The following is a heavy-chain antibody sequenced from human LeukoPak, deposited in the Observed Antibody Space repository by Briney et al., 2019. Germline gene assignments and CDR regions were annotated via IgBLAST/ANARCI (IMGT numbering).Heavy chain of an antibody. Sequence: GGSLRLSCAASGFTFSSYAMSWVRQAPGKGLEWVSAISGSGGSIYYADSVKGWFTISRDNSKNTLYLQMNSLRAEDTAVYYCAKPTGWLGTFDYWGQGTLVTVSS. CDR3: AKPTGWLGTFDY. CDR1: GFTFSSYA. CDR2: ISGSGGSI. V-gene: IGHV3-23*01. D-gene: IGHD6-19*01. J-gene: IGHJ4*02.